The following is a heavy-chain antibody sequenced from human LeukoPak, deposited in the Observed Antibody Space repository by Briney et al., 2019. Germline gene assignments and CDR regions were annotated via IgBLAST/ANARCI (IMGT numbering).Heavy chain of an antibody. Sequence: GGSLRLSCAASGFTFSSYWMHWVRQAPGRGLGWVSRINSDGKSTSYAGSVKGRFTISRDNAKNTLYLQMNRLRAEDTAVYYCARVGGDYGPRVLDYWGQGTLVTVSS. D-gene: IGHD4-17*01. V-gene: IGHV3-74*01. CDR2: INSDGKST. J-gene: IGHJ4*02. CDR1: GFTFSSYW. CDR3: ARVGGDYGPRVLDY.